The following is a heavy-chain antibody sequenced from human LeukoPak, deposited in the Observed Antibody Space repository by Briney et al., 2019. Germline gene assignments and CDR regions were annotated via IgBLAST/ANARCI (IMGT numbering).Heavy chain of an antibody. CDR1: GYTFTGYY. J-gene: IGHJ4*02. Sequence: ASVTVSCKASGYTFTGYYMHWVRQAPGQGLEWMGWINPNSGGTNYAQKFQGRVTMTRDTSISTAYMELSRLRSDDTAVYYCARYRRTGSCYDYWGQGTLVTVSS. D-gene: IGHD2-15*01. CDR3: ARYRRTGSCYDY. V-gene: IGHV1-2*02. CDR2: INPNSGGT.